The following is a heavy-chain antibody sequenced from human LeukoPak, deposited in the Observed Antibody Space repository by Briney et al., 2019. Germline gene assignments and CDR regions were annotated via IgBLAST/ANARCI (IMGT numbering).Heavy chain of an antibody. CDR3: ARDGYSGYYYYYGMDV. J-gene: IGHJ6*02. CDR1: GFTFSSYE. CDR2: ISSSGSTI. Sequence: GGSLRLSCAASGFTFSSYEMNWVRQAPGKGLEWVSYISSSGSTIYYADSVKGRFTISRDNAKNSLYLQMNSPRAEDTAVYYCARDGYSGYYYYYGMDVWGQGTTVTVSS. V-gene: IGHV3-48*03. D-gene: IGHD5-18*01.